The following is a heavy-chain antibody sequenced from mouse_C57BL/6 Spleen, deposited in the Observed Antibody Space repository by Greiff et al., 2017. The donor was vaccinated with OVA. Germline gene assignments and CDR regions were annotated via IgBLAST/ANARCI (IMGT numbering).Heavy chain of an antibody. D-gene: IGHD2-5*01. V-gene: IGHV1-82*01. Sequence: QVQLKQSGPELVKPGASVKISCKASGYAFSSSWMNWVKQRPGKGLEWIGRIYPGDGDTNYNGKFKGKATLTAVKSSSTAYMQLSSLTSEDSAVYFCARSDYSNFLWFAYWGQGTLVTVSA. CDR3: ARSDYSNFLWFAY. J-gene: IGHJ3*01. CDR2: IYPGDGDT. CDR1: GYAFSSSW.